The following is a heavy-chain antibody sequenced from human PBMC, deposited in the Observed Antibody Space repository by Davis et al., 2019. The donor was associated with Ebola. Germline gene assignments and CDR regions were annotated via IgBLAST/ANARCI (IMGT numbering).Heavy chain of an antibody. CDR2: IWYDGSNK. CDR1: GFTFSSYG. V-gene: IGHV3-33*08. D-gene: IGHD2-21*02. J-gene: IGHJ4*02. Sequence: GESLKISCAASGFTFSSYGMHWVRQATGKGLEWVAVIWYDGSNKYYADSVKGRFTISRDNSKNTLYLQMNSLRAEDTAVYYCARGEGRLAFCGGDCRTIDYWGQGTLVTVSS. CDR3: ARGEGRLAFCGGDCRTIDY.